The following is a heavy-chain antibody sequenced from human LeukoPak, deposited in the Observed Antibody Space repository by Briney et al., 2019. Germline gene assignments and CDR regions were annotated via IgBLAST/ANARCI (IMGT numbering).Heavy chain of an antibody. CDR2: ISSSSSYI. J-gene: IGHJ4*02. CDR3: ARNDYGDSFDY. Sequence: GGSLRLSCAASGFTFSSYSMNWVRQAPGKGLEWVSSISSSSSYIYYADSVKGRFTISRDNAKNSLYLQLNSLRAEDTAVFYCARNDYGDSFDYWGQGTLVTVSS. V-gene: IGHV3-21*01. D-gene: IGHD4-17*01. CDR1: GFTFSSYS.